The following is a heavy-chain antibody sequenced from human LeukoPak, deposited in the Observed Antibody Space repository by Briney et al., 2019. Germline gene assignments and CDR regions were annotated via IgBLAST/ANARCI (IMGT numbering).Heavy chain of an antibody. V-gene: IGHV1-18*04. D-gene: IGHD2-15*01. CDR3: ARLVAAINWFDP. Sequence: ASVNVSCTASGYTFTNYGITWVRQAPGQGLEWMGWISVYNANTKYAQKLQGRITMTTDTSTSTAYMELRSLTSDDTAVYYCARLVAAINWFDPWGQGTLVTVSS. CDR2: ISVYNANT. J-gene: IGHJ5*02. CDR1: GYTFTNYG.